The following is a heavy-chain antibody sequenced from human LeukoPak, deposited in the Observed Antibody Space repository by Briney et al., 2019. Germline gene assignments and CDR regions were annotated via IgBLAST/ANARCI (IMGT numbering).Heavy chain of an antibody. CDR2: IIPIFGTA. CDR1: GYTFTSYG. Sequence: ASVKVSCKASGYTFTSYGISWVRQAPGQGLEWMGGIIPIFGTANYAQKFQGRVTITADESTSTAYMELSSLRSEDTAVYYCARGQWGYSYASDYYYYHMDVWGKGTTVTDSS. CDR3: ARGQWGYSYASDYYYYHMDV. V-gene: IGHV1-69*13. D-gene: IGHD5-18*01. J-gene: IGHJ6*03.